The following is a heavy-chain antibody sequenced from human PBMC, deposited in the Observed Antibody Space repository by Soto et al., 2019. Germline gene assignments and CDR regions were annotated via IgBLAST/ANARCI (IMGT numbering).Heavy chain of an antibody. J-gene: IGHJ4*02. D-gene: IGHD5-18*01. CDR3: AKDNAKRGYSYRKSPVFDS. Sequence: EVQLLESGGGLVQPGGSLRLSCAASGFTFSSYAMSWVRQAPGKGLEWVSAISGSGGSTYYADSVKGRFTISRDNSKKTLYLQMHSLTAEATAVDYCAKDNAKRGYSYRKSPVFDSWGQGTLVTVSS. CDR2: ISGSGGST. CDR1: GFTFSSYA. V-gene: IGHV3-23*01.